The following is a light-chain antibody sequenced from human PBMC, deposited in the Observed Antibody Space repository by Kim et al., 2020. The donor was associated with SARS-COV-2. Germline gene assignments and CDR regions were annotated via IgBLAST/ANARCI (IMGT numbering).Light chain of an antibody. V-gene: IGLV3-9*01. Sequence: ALGQTATMNCGGNNIGTKKVHWYQQRPGQAPLLVIFRDSHRPSGISEQFSGSNSGNTASLTISRAQAENEADFYCQVWDSTTASWVFGGGTQLTVL. CDR2: RDS. J-gene: IGLJ3*02. CDR3: QVWDSTTASWV. CDR1: NIGTKK.